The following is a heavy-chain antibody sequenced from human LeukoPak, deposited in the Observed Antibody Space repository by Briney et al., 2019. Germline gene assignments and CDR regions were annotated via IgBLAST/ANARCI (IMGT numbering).Heavy chain of an antibody. Sequence: PGGSLRLSCVASGFTFSSYGMNWVRQAPGKGLEWVSYISKGRPTIHYADSVKGRFTISRGNAKNSLYLQMNSLRDEDTAVYYCVRDPEALDYWGQGTLVTVSS. J-gene: IGHJ4*02. CDR2: ISKGRPTI. CDR1: GFTFSSYG. V-gene: IGHV3-48*02. CDR3: VRDPEALDY.